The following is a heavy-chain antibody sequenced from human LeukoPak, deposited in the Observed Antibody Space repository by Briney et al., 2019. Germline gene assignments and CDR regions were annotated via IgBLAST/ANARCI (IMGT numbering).Heavy chain of an antibody. CDR1: GYIFTIYG. Sequence: ASLKVSCKASGYIFTIYGISWVRQAPGQGLEWMGWISGYNGNTNYARKLQGRVTMTTDTSTSTAYMELRSLRSDDTAMYYCARGTYSGYDRLDYWGQGTLVTVSS. D-gene: IGHD5-12*01. J-gene: IGHJ4*02. V-gene: IGHV1-18*01. CDR2: ISGYNGNT. CDR3: ARGTYSGYDRLDY.